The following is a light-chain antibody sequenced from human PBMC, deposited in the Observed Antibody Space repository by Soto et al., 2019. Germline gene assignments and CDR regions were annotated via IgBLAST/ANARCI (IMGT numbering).Light chain of an antibody. CDR1: QSIISY. J-gene: IGKJ5*01. CDR2: AAS. V-gene: IGKV1-39*01. CDR3: QQSYRTPIT. Sequence: DIQVTQSPSSLSASVGERVTITCRASQSIISYLNWYQQKPGKAPKLLIYAASNLQSGVPSRFSGSGSGTDFTLTISSLQPADSATYYCQQSYRTPITFGQGTRLEIK.